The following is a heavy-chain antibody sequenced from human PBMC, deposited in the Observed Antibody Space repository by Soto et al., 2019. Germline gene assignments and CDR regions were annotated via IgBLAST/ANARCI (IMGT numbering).Heavy chain of an antibody. CDR3: AKDIYSGSYFDPYYSYGMDV. CDR1: GFTFSSYA. D-gene: IGHD1-26*01. J-gene: IGHJ6*02. CDR2: ISGSGGST. Sequence: EVQLLESGGGLVQPGGSLRLSCAASGFTFSSYAMSWVRQAPGKGLEWVSAISGSGGSTYYADSVKGRFTISRDNSKNTLYLQMNSLRAEDTSVYYCAKDIYSGSYFDPYYSYGMDVWGQGTTVTVSS. V-gene: IGHV3-23*01.